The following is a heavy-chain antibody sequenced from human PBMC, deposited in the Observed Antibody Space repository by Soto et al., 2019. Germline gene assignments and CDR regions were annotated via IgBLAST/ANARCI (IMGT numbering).Heavy chain of an antibody. CDR3: ARDRYYYYYGMDV. CDR2: INPSSGNT. J-gene: IGHJ6*02. Sequence: GASVKVSCKASGYTFTNNFLHWVRQAPGQGLQWMGIINPSSGNTTYAQKFQGRVTITRDTSTSTIYMDLRSLTSEDTAVYYCARDRYYYYYGMDVWGQGTTVTVSS. CDR1: GYTFTNNF. V-gene: IGHV1-46*01.